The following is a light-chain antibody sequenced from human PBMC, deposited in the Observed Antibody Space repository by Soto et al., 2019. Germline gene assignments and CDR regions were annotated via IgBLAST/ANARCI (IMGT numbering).Light chain of an antibody. CDR2: WAS. V-gene: IGKV4-1*01. CDR1: QSVLYSTNNKHS. CDR3: QQYYDIPYT. J-gene: IGKJ2*01. Sequence: DIVLTQSPDSLAVSLGERATINCKSSQSVLYSTNNKHSLAWYQQKPGQPPKLLFYWASTRESGVPDRFGGSGSGTDFTLTIGSLQAEDVAVYYCQQYYDIPYTFGQGTRLEI.